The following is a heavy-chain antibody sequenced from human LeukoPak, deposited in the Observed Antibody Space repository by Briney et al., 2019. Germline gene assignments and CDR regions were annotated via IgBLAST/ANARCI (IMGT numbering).Heavy chain of an antibody. CDR2: ISGSGGSI. J-gene: IGHJ6*02. D-gene: IGHD6-19*01. CDR1: GFTFSSYA. V-gene: IGHV3-23*01. CDR3: AKDRRDRGAVAKPKARPYYYYGMDV. Sequence: GGSLRLSWAASGFTFSSYAMGWVRQAPGKGLERVSAISGSGGSIYYADSVKGRFTISRDNSKNTLYLQMNSLRAEDTAVYYCAKDRRDRGAVAKPKARPYYYYGMDVWGQGTTVTVSS.